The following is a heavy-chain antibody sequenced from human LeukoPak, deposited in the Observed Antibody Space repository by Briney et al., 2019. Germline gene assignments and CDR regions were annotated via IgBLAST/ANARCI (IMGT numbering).Heavy chain of an antibody. V-gene: IGHV4-4*09. J-gene: IGHJ4*02. CDR1: GGSISSYY. CDR3: ARAGGYSYGSPLYFDY. D-gene: IGHD5-18*01. CDR2: IYTSGST. Sequence: KPSETLSLTCTVSGGSISSYYWSWIRQPPGKGLEWIGYIYTSGSTNYNPSLKSRVTISVDTSKDQFSLKLSSVTAADTAVYYCARAGGYSYGSPLYFDYWGQGTLVTVS.